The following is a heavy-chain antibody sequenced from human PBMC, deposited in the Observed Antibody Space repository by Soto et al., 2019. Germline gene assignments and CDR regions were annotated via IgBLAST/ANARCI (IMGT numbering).Heavy chain of an antibody. CDR2: ISYDGSNK. CDR1: GFTFSSSG. CDR3: AKAVDSDYYGMDV. D-gene: IGHD5-12*01. J-gene: IGHJ6*02. V-gene: IGHV3-30*18. Sequence: PGGSLRLSCAASGFTFSSSGMHWVRQAPGKGLEWVAVISYDGSNKYYADSVKGRFTISRDNSKNTLYLQMNSLRAEDTAVYYCAKAVDSDYYGMDVWGQGTTVTVSS.